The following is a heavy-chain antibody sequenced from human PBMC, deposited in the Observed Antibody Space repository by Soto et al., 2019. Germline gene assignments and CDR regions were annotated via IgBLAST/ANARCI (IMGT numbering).Heavy chain of an antibody. J-gene: IGHJ4*02. V-gene: IGHV3-23*01. CDR2: ISGSGGST. Sequence: GGSLRLSCAASGFTFSSYAMSWVRQAPGKGLEWVSAISGSGGSTYYADSVKGRFTISRDNSKNTLYLQMNNLRAEDTAVYYCAKDYYGSGTRSRYIDYWGQGTLVTSPQ. CDR3: AKDYYGSGTRSRYIDY. CDR1: GFTFSSYA. D-gene: IGHD3-10*01.